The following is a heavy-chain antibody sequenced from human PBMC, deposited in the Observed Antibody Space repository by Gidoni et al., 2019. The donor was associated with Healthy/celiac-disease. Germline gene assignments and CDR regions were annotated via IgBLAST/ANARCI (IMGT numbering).Heavy chain of an antibody. CDR2: IRSNAYGGTT. CDR1: GFTFGDCA. Sequence: EVQLVESGGGWVQPGRSLSLSCPAPGFTFGDCAMTWVRQAPGKGLEWVGFIRSNAYGGTTENAASVKGRFTISRDDSKSIAYLQMNSQKTEDTAVYYCTRVSSGWSCADYWGQGTLVTVSS. V-gene: IGHV3-49*04. CDR3: TRVSSGWSCADY. D-gene: IGHD6-19*01. J-gene: IGHJ4*02.